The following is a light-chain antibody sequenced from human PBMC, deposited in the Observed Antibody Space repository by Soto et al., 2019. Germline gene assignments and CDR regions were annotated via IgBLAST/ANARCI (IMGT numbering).Light chain of an antibody. CDR3: QQYSNRYT. V-gene: IGKV3D-15*02. CDR2: GAS. CDR1: QSVSSS. Sequence: EIVMMQSPATLSVSPGERATLSCRASQSVSSSLAWYQHKPGQAPRLLIYGASIRATGIPGRFSGSGSGTEFTLTISSLQSEDFAAYYCQQYSNRYTFGQGTKLEIK. J-gene: IGKJ2*01.